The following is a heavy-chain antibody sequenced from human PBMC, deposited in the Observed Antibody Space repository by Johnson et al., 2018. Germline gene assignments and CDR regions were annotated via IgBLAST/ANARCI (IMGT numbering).Heavy chain of an antibody. V-gene: IGHV3-33*03. CDR2: IWRDGKNK. D-gene: IGHD3-10*01. CDR1: GFSFSTFG. CDR3: VKDLGGSLPDAFDI. J-gene: IGHJ3*02. Sequence: QVQLVESGGGVVQPGRSLRLSCAASGFSFSTFGMHWVRQAPGKGLEWVAVIWRDGKNKYYADSVKGRFSFSRDNSKNTLDLQMNSLRVEDTGIYYCVKDLGGSLPDAFDIWGQGTMVTVSS.